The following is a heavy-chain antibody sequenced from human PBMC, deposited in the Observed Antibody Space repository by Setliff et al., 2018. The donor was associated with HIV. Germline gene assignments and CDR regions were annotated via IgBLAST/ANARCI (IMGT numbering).Heavy chain of an antibody. CDR2: RLPISHVT. CDR3: ARVGPWYYKSSGYLASWDY. CDR1: GFTLNHYA. J-gene: IGHJ4*02. Sequence: SVKVSCKASGFTLNHYAISWVRQAPGQGLEWMGTRLPISHVTNYAQKFQGRVTITADESTTTTYMALSSLRTDDTAVYYCARVGPWYYKSSGYLASWDYWGQGTLVTVS. D-gene: IGHD3-22*01. V-gene: IGHV1-69*13.